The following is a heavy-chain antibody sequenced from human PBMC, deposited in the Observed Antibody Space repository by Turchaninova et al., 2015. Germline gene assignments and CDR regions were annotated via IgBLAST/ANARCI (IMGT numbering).Heavy chain of an antibody. CDR2: FDSEDGET. Sequence: QVQLVQSGAEVKKPGASVKVSCKVSGYTLTELSMPWVRQAPGKGLEGMGGFDSEDGETIYAKKFKGKVTLRGNTLTETDYTELGSLGSENTAVYYCATDRAILDAFDIWGQGTMVTVSS. CDR1: GYTLTELS. J-gene: IGHJ3*02. V-gene: IGHV1-24*01. D-gene: IGHD3-9*01. CDR3: ATDRAILDAFDI.